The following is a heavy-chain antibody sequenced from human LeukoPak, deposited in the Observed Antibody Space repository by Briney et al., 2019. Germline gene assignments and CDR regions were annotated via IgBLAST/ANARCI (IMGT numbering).Heavy chain of an antibody. J-gene: IGHJ4*01. V-gene: IGHV3-74*01. CDR1: GFTISGFW. D-gene: IGHD1-1*01. CDR2: MNSAGTTI. CDR3: IREVQVRASASLGL. Sequence: GGSLRLSCAASGFTISGFWMHWVRQVPGEGLVWVARMNSAGTTINYADSVKGRSTISRDNVRNTLHLQMNNLSLEDTAVYFCIREVQVRASASLGLWGRGTLVTVS.